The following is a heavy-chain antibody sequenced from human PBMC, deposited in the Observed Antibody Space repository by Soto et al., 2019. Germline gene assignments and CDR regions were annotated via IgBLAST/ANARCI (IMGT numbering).Heavy chain of an antibody. V-gene: IGHV3-7*01. D-gene: IGHD3-22*01. J-gene: IGHJ6*02. CDR2: IKEDGSEK. CDR1: GFTFSTYW. Sequence: GGSLRLSCAASGFTFSTYWMSLVRQAPGKGLEWVANIKEDGSEKYYVDSVEGRFTISRDNAKNSLYLQMTSLRAEDTALYYCARGWGYFDSSGFPYLYAMDVWGQGTTVTVSS. CDR3: ARGWGYFDSSGFPYLYAMDV.